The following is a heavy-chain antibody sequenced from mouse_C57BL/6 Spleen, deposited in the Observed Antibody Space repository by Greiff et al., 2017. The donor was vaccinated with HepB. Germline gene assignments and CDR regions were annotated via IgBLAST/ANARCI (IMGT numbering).Heavy chain of an antibody. CDR1: GYTFTDYY. D-gene: IGHD3-2*02. CDR3: ASAETAQALFAY. J-gene: IGHJ3*01. Sequence: EVQLQESGPVLVKPGASVKMSCKASGYTFTDYYMNWVKQSHGKSLEWIGVINPYNGGTSYNQKFKGKATLTVDKSSSTAYMELNSLTSDDSAVYYCASAETAQALFAYWGQGTLVTVSA. V-gene: IGHV1-19*01. CDR2: INPYNGGT.